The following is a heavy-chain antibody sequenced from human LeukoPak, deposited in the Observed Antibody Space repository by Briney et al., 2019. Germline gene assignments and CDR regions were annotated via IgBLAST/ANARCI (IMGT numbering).Heavy chain of an antibody. Sequence: SETLSLTCTVSGGSISSYYWSWIRQPPGKGQEWIGYIYYSGSTNYNPSLKSRVTISVDTSKNQFSLKLSSVTAADTAVYYCARSDYGDYVPLDYWGQGTLVTVSS. V-gene: IGHV4-59*01. CDR1: GGSISSYY. CDR3: ARSDYGDYVPLDY. CDR2: IYYSGST. J-gene: IGHJ4*02. D-gene: IGHD4-17*01.